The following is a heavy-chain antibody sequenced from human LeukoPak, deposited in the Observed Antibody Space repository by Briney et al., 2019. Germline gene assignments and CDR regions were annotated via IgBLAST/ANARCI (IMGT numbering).Heavy chain of an antibody. V-gene: IGHV1-24*01. Sequence: ASVKVSCKVSGYTLTELSMHWVRQAPGKGLEWMGGFDPEDGETIYAQKFQGRVTMTEDTSTDTAYMELSSLRSEDTAVYYCALLGYCSSTSCYRNYYYYMDVWGKGTTVTVSS. CDR2: FDPEDGET. CDR3: ALLGYCSSTSCYRNYYYYMDV. CDR1: GYTLTELS. D-gene: IGHD2-2*01. J-gene: IGHJ6*03.